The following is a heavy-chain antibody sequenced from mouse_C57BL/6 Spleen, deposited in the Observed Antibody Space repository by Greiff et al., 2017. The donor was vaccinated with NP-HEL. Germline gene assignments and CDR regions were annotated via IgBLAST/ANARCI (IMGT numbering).Heavy chain of an antibody. J-gene: IGHJ2*01. CDR2: IDPSDSET. D-gene: IGHD2-3*01. V-gene: IGHV1-52*01. CDR1: GYTFTSYW. Sequence: QVQLQQPGAELVRPGSSVKLSCKASGYTFTSYWMHWVKQRPIQGLEWIGNIDPSDSETHYNQKFKDKATLTVDKSSSTAYMQLSSLTSEDSAVYYCARFENGYYDYWGQGTTLTVSS. CDR3: ARFENGYYDY.